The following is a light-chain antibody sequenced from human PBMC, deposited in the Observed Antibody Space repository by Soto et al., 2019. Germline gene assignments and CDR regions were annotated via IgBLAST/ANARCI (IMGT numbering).Light chain of an antibody. CDR3: SSYTSSSTQV. Sequence: QSALTQPASVSGSPGQSITISCTGTSSDVGGYNYVSWYQQHPGKAPKLMIYDVSNRPLGVSNRFSGSKSGNTASLTISGLQAEDEADYYCSSYTSSSTQVFGGGTKVTVL. CDR1: SSDVGGYNY. CDR2: DVS. J-gene: IGLJ2*01. V-gene: IGLV2-14*01.